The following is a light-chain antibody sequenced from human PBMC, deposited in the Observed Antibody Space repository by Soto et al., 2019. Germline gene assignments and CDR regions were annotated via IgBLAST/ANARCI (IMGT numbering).Light chain of an antibody. V-gene: IGKV1-39*01. CDR2: GAS. J-gene: IGKJ4*01. CDR3: QQCYSPPLS. CDR1: QDINGR. Sequence: DIQMTQSPSSLSASIGDRVTITCRASQDINGRLNWYQQTRGRVPKLLIYGASNLESGVPSRFSVSGSCTDFTLTISGLQPEDFPSYYCQQCYSPPLSFGGGTKVDIK.